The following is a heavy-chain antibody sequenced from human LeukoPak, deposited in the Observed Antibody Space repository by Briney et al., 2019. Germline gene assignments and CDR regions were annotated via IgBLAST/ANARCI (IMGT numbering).Heavy chain of an antibody. J-gene: IGHJ1*01. CDR1: GFTFRTYA. CDR2: ITSSSSHI. D-gene: IGHD6-13*01. Sequence: GGSLRLSCAASGFTFRTYAVDWVRQAPGKGLEWVSTITSSSSHIYYADSVKGRFTISRDNAKNSLYLQMNSLRAEDTAVYYCARESSIAAAGLPSRYFQHWGQGTLVTVSS. V-gene: IGHV3-21*01. CDR3: ARESSIAAAGLPSRYFQH.